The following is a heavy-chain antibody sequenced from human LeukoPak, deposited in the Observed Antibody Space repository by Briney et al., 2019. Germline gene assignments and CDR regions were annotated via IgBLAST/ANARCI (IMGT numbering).Heavy chain of an antibody. V-gene: IGHV4-34*01. CDR2: INHSGST. Sequence: SETLSLTCAVSGVTFSGYYWSWIRQPPGKGLEWIGEINHSGSTNYNPSLKSRVTISVDTSKDQFSLKLSSVTAADTAVYYCARQANHWGQGTLVTVSS. CDR1: GVTFSGYY. J-gene: IGHJ4*02. CDR3: ARQANH.